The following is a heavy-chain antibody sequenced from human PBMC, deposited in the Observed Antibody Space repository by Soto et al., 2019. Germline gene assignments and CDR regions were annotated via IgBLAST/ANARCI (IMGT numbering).Heavy chain of an antibody. Sequence: GGSLRLSCAASGFTFSSYWMHWVRQAPGKGLVWVSRINSDGSSTSYADSVKGRFTISRDNAKNTLYLQMNSLRAEDTAVYYCARDRANWNFGSSRSYWGQGTLVTVSS. D-gene: IGHD1-7*01. CDR2: INSDGSST. CDR1: GFTFSSYW. V-gene: IGHV3-74*01. CDR3: ARDRANWNFGSSRSY. J-gene: IGHJ4*02.